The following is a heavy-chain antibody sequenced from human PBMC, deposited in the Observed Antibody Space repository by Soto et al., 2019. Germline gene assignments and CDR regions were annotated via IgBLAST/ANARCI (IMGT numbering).Heavy chain of an antibody. V-gene: IGHV3-23*01. CDR2: IRGDGGQT. J-gene: IGHJ4*02. Sequence: GGSLRLSCTASGFTFTSYGMGWVRQAPGKGLQWVSTIRGDGGQTHYTDSVKGRFSISRDNSKNTVYLQMDPLRAEDTAMYFCARDVGLDSDDFFAYWGQGTQVTVSS. D-gene: IGHD3-9*01. CDR3: ARDVGLDSDDFFAY. CDR1: GFTFTSYG.